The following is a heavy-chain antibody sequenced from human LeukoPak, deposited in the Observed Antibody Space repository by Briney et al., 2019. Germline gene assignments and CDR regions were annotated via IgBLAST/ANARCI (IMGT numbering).Heavy chain of an antibody. CDR1: GYTFTGYY. D-gene: IGHD3-9*01. Sequence: ASVKVSCKGSGYTFTGYYIHWVRQAPGQGLEWMGWINSNSGGAKYARKFQGRVTMTRDTSISTAYMELTRLRSDDTAVYYCATSVRYFDWILSSRFDYWGQGTLVTVSS. CDR3: ATSVRYFDWILSSRFDY. V-gene: IGHV1-2*02. J-gene: IGHJ4*02. CDR2: INSNSGGA.